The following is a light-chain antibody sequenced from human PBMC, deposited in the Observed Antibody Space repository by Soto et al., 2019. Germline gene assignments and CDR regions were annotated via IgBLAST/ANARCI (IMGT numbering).Light chain of an antibody. Sequence: QLALTQSPSASASLGASVKLTCTLSSGHSSYAIAWHQQQPEKGPRYLMKLNSDGSHSKGDGIPDRFSGSSSGAERYLTISRLQSEDEADYYCQTWGTGIVVFGGGTKLTVL. CDR3: QTWGTGIVV. J-gene: IGLJ2*01. CDR2: LNSDGSH. CDR1: SGHSSYA. V-gene: IGLV4-69*01.